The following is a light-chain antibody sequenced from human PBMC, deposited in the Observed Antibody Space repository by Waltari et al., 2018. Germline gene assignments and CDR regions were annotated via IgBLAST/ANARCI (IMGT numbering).Light chain of an antibody. CDR2: GAS. J-gene: IGKJ4*01. V-gene: IGKV3D-15*01. CDR3: QQYNDWPLT. Sequence: EIVMMQSPATLSVSPGEGATLSCRASQSVRSRLAWYQQKPGQTPRLLIYGASTRATGIPDRFSGRGSETEFTLTISSLQSEDFAVYYCQQYNDWPLTFGGGTKVEIK. CDR1: QSVRSR.